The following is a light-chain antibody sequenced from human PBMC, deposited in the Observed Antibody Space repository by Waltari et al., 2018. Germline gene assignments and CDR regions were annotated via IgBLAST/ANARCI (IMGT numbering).Light chain of an antibody. CDR1: QSLVSRDGNTY. CDR3: MQGTHWPWT. Sequence: DVVMTQSPLSLPVTLGQRAPTPCRPSQSLVSRDGNTYFNWFHQRPGQSPRRLLYKVSNRDSGVPDRFSGSGSGTDFTLRISRVEAEDVGDYYCMQGTHWPWTFGPGTKVEI. V-gene: IGKV2-30*01. CDR2: KVS. J-gene: IGKJ1*01.